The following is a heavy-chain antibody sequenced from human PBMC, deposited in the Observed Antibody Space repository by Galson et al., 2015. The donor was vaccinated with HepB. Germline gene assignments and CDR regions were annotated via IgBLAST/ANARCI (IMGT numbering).Heavy chain of an antibody. CDR1: GFNFTNYN. D-gene: IGHD3-16*02. CDR3: ARDMAGVITRYNYYGMDV. J-gene: IGHJ6*02. Sequence: SLRLSCAASGFNFTNYNMNWVRQAPGKGLGWVSYISYSSSTRYYADSVKGRFTISRDNAKNSLYLQMNSLRDEDTAVYFCARDMAGVITRYNYYGMDVWGQGATVTVSS. V-gene: IGHV3-48*02. CDR2: ISYSSSTR.